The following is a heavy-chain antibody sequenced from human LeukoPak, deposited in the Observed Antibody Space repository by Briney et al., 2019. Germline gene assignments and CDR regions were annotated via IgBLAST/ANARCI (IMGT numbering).Heavy chain of an antibody. CDR3: ARGALMVVITRFDY. CDR1: GFTFSSYS. Sequence: GGSLRLSCAASGFTFSSYSMNWVRQAPGKGLEWVSSISSSSSYIYYADSVKGRFTISRDNAKNSLYLQMNSLRAEDTAVYYRARGALMVVITRFDYWGQGTLVTVSS. D-gene: IGHD3-22*01. J-gene: IGHJ4*02. V-gene: IGHV3-21*01. CDR2: ISSSSSYI.